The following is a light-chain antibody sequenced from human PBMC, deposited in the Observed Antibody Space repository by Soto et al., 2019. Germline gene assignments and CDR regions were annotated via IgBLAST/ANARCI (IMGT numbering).Light chain of an antibody. CDR1: QTISSW. CDR3: QQLNSYPPL. V-gene: IGKV1-5*03. J-gene: IGKJ3*01. Sequence: DIQMTQSPSTLSGSVGDRVTITCRASQTISSWLAWYQQKPGKAPKLLIYKASTLKSGVPSRFSGSGSGTEFTLTISSLQPEDFATYYCQQLNSYPPLFGPGTKVDIK. CDR2: KAS.